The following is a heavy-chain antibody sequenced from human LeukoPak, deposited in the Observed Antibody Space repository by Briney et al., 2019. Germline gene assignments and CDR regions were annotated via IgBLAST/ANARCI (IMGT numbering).Heavy chain of an antibody. J-gene: IGHJ4*02. CDR2: IYYSGST. D-gene: IGHD3-10*01. V-gene: IGHV4-59*02. Sequence: SETLSLTCTVSGGSVSSYYWSWIRQPPGKGLEWIGNIYYSGSTNYNPSLKSRLTISVDTSKNQFSLNLTSVTAADTAICYCARVDYASGYFDYWGQGSLVTVSS. CDR1: GGSVSSYY. CDR3: ARVDYASGYFDY.